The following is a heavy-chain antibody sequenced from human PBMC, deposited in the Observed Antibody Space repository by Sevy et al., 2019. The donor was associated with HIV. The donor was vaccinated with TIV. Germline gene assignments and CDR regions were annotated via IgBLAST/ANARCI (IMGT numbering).Heavy chain of an antibody. CDR1: GFNLSDYY. J-gene: IGHJ4*02. CDR2: ISSTSGSTI. V-gene: IGHV3-11*01. CDR3: AREHWYYDSSGYAGLDY. D-gene: IGHD3-22*01. Sequence: GGSLRLSCAASGFNLSDYYMSWIRQAPGKGLEWVSSISSTSGSTIDYSESVKGRFTISRDNTKNSLSLQMNSLRVEDTAMYYCAREHWYYDSSGYAGLDYWGQGALVTVSS.